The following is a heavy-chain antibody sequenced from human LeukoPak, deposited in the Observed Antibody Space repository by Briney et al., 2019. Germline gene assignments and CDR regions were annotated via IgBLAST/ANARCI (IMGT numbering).Heavy chain of an antibody. CDR2: INPNSGGT. Sequence: ASVKVSCKASGYTFTGYYMHWVRQAPGQGLERMGWINPNSGGTNYAQKFQGRVTMTRDTSISTAYMELSRLRSDDTAVYYCARVARYYDSSGYYSSTLMGYWGQGTLVTVSS. D-gene: IGHD3-22*01. CDR3: ARVARYYDSSGYYSSTLMGY. V-gene: IGHV1-2*02. CDR1: GYTFTGYY. J-gene: IGHJ4*02.